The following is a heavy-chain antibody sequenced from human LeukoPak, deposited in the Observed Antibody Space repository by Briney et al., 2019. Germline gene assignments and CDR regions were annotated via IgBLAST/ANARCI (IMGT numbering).Heavy chain of an antibody. CDR3: ATNVFDV. J-gene: IGHJ3*01. CDR2: TYYRSKWYI. V-gene: IGHV6-1*01. CDR1: GDSVSSNSAA. Sequence: SQTLSLTCAISGDSVSSNSAAWNWIRQSPSRGLEWLGRTYYRSKWYIEYAASVESRITINPDTSKNQVSLQVNSVTPEDTAMYYCATNVFDVWGQGTMVTVSS.